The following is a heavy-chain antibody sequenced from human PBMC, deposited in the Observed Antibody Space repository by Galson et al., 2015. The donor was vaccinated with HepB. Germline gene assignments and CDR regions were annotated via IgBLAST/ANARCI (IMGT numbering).Heavy chain of an antibody. J-gene: IGHJ5*02. CDR3: ARGRLVVPAATPTGWFDP. CDR1: GGSFSGYY. V-gene: IGHV4-34*01. D-gene: IGHD2-2*01. CDR2: INHSGST. Sequence: SETLSLTCAVYGGSFSGYYWSWIRQPPGKGLEWIGEINHSGSTNYNPSLKSRVTISVDTSKNQFSLKLSSVTAADTAVYYCARGRLVVPAATPTGWFDPWGQGTLVTVSS.